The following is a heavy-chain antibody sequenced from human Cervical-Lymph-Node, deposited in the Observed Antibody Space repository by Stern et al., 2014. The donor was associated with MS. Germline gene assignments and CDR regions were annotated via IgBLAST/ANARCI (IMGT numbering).Heavy chain of an antibody. V-gene: IGHV1-46*01. J-gene: IGHJ6*02. CDR2: INPSGGNT. Sequence: VQLEESGAEVKEPGASVNVSCEASGYTFRSYFIHWVRQAPGQGLEWMGVINPSGGNTRYARKFQGRVIMTRDTSTSTVYMDLSSLRSEDTAVFYCAREPNYRGSYYRDYYNFYGMDVWGQGTTVTVSS. D-gene: IGHD3-10*01. CDR3: AREPNYRGSYYRDYYNFYGMDV. CDR1: GYTFRSYF.